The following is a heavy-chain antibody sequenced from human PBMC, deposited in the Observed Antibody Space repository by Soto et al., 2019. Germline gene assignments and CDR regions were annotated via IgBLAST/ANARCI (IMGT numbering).Heavy chain of an antibody. CDR2: IVVGSGNT. J-gene: IGHJ6*02. V-gene: IGHV1-58*01. D-gene: IGHD5-12*01. CDR3: AVGYSDYDFAVAAGYYYGMDV. Sequence: ASVKVSCKASGFTFTSSAVQWVRQARGQRLEWIGWIVVGSGNTNYAQKFQERVTITRDMSTSTAYMELSSLRSEDTAVYYCAVGYSDYDFAVAAGYYYGMDVWGQGTTVTVSS. CDR1: GFTFTSSA.